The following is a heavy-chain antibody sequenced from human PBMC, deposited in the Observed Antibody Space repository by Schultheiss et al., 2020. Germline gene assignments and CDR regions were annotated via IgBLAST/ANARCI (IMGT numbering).Heavy chain of an antibody. CDR3: ARDLAGYCTNGVCSHTN. V-gene: IGHV1-69*04. CDR2: IIPILVIA. CDR1: GGTFSSYA. Sequence: SVKVSCKASGGTFSSYAITWVRQAPGQGLEWMGRIIPILVIANYAQKFQGRVTITADKSTSTAYMELSSLRSEDTAVYYCARDLAGYCTNGVCSHTNWGQGTLVTVSS. J-gene: IGHJ4*02. D-gene: IGHD2-8*01.